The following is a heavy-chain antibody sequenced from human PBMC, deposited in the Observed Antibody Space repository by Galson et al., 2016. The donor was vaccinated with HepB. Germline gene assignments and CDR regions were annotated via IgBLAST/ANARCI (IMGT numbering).Heavy chain of an antibody. D-gene: IGHD4-17*01. J-gene: IGHJ4*02. CDR3: VRGVYGDHGWFDY. CDR2: ISTNGATI. CDR1: GFTFTTHT. Sequence: SLRLSCAASGFTFTTHTMNWVRQAPGKGLESISYISTNGATIHYADSVKGRFTISRDNSQNSLFLQMNTLRAEDTAVYFCVRGVYGDHGWFDYWGQGTLVTVSS. V-gene: IGHV3-48*01.